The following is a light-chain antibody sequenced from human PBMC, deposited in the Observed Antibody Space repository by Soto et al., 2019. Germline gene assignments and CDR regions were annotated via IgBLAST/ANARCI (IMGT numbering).Light chain of an antibody. Sequence: AIRMTQSPSSLSASTGDRVTITCRASQGISSYLAWYQQKPGKAPKLLIYAASTLQSGVPSRFSGSGSGTDFTLTFSCLQSEYFATYYCQQYYSYPPYTFGQGTKLEIK. CDR3: QQYYSYPPYT. CDR1: QGISSY. CDR2: AAS. J-gene: IGKJ2*01. V-gene: IGKV1-8*01.